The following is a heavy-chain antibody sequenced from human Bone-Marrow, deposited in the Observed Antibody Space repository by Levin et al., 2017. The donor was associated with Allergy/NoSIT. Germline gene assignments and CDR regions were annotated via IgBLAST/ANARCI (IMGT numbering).Heavy chain of an antibody. CDR2: IIPTLGAA. D-gene: IGHD3-16*01. CDR3: VRALGTVSGSGDV. Sequence: RASVKVSCKASGGTFSTYPISWVRQAPGQGLEWMGGIIPTLGAANYARKFQGRVTITAHESTNIVFMEMTNLRSEDTAVYYCVRALGTVSGSGDVWGQGTKITVSS. J-gene: IGHJ6*02. V-gene: IGHV1-69*13. CDR1: GGTFSTYP.